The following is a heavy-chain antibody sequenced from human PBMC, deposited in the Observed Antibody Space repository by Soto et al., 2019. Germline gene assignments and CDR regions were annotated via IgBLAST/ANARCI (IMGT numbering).Heavy chain of an antibody. V-gene: IGHV3-30*18. CDR2: ISYDGNVK. D-gene: IGHD3-10*01. CDR1: GFSFSNHG. Sequence: QVQLAESGGGVVQPGRSLRISCAASGFSFSNHGMQWVRQAPGKGLEWVAVISYDGNVKYYTDSVKGRFTIPRDNSQSTLFLQMDSLRPEDAAVYYCAKDLKVSGGFHGSLNYYYGMDVWGQGTTVTVSS. CDR3: AKDLKVSGGFHGSLNYYYGMDV. J-gene: IGHJ6*02.